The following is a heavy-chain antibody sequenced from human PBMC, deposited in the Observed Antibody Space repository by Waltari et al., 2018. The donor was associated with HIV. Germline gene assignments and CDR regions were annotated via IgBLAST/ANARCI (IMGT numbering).Heavy chain of an antibody. CDR2: NSAYKGNT. Sequence: QVQLVQSGAEVKKPGASVKVSCKASGYTFTSSGISWVRQAPGQGLEGMGWNSAYKGNTNYAQTLQGRVTMTTDTSTSTAYMELRSLRSDDTAVYYWAGDNVDTAMALWGQGTLVTVSS. CDR3: AGDNVDTAMAL. J-gene: IGHJ4*02. V-gene: IGHV1-18*01. CDR1: GYTFTSSG. D-gene: IGHD5-18*01.